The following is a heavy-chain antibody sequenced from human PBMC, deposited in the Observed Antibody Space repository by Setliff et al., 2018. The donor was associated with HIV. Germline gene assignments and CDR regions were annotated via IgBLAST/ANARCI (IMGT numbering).Heavy chain of an antibody. CDR1: GYTFTDYY. V-gene: IGHV1-69-2*01. CDR2: VDPEDGET. Sequence: ASVKVSCKASGYTFTDYYMHWVQQAPGKGLEWMGRVDPEDGETIYAEKFQGGVTITADTSTDTAYMELSSLRSEDTAVYYCATAGIAAAGENYMDVWGKGTTVTVSS. J-gene: IGHJ6*03. D-gene: IGHD6-13*01. CDR3: ATAGIAAAGENYMDV.